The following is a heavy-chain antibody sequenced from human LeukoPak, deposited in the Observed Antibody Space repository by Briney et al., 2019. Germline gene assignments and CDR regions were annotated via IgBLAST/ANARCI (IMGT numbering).Heavy chain of an antibody. D-gene: IGHD3-22*01. CDR3: ARGGGYDSSGYPLDY. V-gene: IGHV4-4*07. Sequence: SETLSLTCTVSGDSISRYHWSWIRQPAGKGLEWIGRVSTSGSTNYNPSLKSRVTISVDKPKNQFSLKLSSVTAADTAVYYCARGGGYDSSGYPLDYWGQGTLVTVSS. J-gene: IGHJ4*02. CDR2: VSTSGST. CDR1: GDSISRYH.